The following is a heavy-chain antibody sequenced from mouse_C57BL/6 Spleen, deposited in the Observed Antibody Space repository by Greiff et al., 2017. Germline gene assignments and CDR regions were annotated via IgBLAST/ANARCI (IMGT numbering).Heavy chain of an antibody. CDR3: ASDGYPYYFDY. D-gene: IGHD2-3*01. Sequence: EVQVVESGGDLVKPGGSLKLSCAASGFTFSSYGMSWVRQTPDKRLEWVATISSGGSYTYYPDSVKGRFTISRDNAKNTLYLQMSSLKSEDTAMYYCASDGYPYYFDYWGQGTTLTVSS. CDR2: ISSGGSYT. CDR1: GFTFSSYG. V-gene: IGHV5-6*01. J-gene: IGHJ2*01.